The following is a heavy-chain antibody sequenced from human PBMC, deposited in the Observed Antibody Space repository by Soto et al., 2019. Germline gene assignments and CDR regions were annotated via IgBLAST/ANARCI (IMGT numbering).Heavy chain of an antibody. CDR2: ISSRSTNI. CDR3: AKFTEPGSSSICYYFEY. CDR1: GFTFSGYS. D-gene: IGHD6-19*01. Sequence: GGSLRLSCVGSGFTFSGYSMAWVRQAPGRGLEWVASISSRSTNIDYADSVKGRFTISRDNAKNLVSLQMSSLRGEDTALYYCAKFTEPGSSSICYYFEYWGQGTPVTVSS. V-gene: IGHV3-21*06. J-gene: IGHJ4*02.